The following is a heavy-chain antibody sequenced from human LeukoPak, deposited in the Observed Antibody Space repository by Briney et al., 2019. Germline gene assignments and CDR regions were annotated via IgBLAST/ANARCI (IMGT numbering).Heavy chain of an antibody. V-gene: IGHV3-13*01. CDR2: IGTESDT. Sequence: GGSLRLSCAASGFRFSGSDMHWVRQVVGKGLEWVSTIGTESDTFYPGSVRGRFIISRENAKDSLYLQMNSLRAEDTAVYYCAASKPYARGELRGGPFDYWGQGTLVTVSS. CDR3: AASKPYARGELRGGPFDY. CDR1: GFRFSGSD. D-gene: IGHD3-16*01. J-gene: IGHJ4*02.